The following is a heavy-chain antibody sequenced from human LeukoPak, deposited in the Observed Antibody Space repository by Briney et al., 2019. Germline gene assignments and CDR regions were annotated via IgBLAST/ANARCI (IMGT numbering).Heavy chain of an antibody. CDR1: GYTFTSYD. CDR2: MSPNSGDT. D-gene: IGHD7-27*01. J-gene: IGHJ4*02. CDR3: ARGPPNWGYDY. Sequence: ASVKVSCKASGYTFTSYDINWVRQATGQRPEWMGWMSPNSGDTGYAQKFQDRVTMTRNTSISTAYMELSSLRSDDTAVYYCARGPPNWGYDYWGPGTLVTVSS. V-gene: IGHV1-8*01.